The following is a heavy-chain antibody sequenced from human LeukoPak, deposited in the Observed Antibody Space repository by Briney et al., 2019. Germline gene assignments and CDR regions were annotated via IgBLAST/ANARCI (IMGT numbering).Heavy chain of an antibody. Sequence: GGSLRLSCAASGFTFSSYGMSWVRQAPGKGLEWVSAISGSGGSTYYADSVKGRFTISRDNAKNSLYLQMNSLRAEDTAVYYCARDGDVDTAMVFQFDYWGQGTLVTVSS. V-gene: IGHV3-23*01. CDR2: ISGSGGST. CDR3: ARDGDVDTAMVFQFDY. D-gene: IGHD5-18*01. J-gene: IGHJ4*02. CDR1: GFTFSSYG.